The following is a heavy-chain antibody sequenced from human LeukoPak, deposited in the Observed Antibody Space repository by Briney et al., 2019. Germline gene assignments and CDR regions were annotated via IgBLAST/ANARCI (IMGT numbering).Heavy chain of an antibody. D-gene: IGHD6-19*01. V-gene: IGHV3-23*01. CDR3: AKPPTIAVAGHDAFAI. CDR2: ISGSGGST. J-gene: IGHJ3*02. CDR1: GFTFSSYA. Sequence: GGSLRLSCAASGFTFSSYAMSWVRQAPGKGLEWVSAISGSGGSTYYADSVKGRFTISRDNSKNTLYLQMNSLRAEDTAVYYCAKPPTIAVAGHDAFAIWGQGTMVTVSS.